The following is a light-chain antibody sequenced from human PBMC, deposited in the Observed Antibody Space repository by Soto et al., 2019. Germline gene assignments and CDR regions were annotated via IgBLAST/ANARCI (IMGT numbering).Light chain of an antibody. J-gene: IGLJ3*02. CDR1: SSNIGSNY. Sequence: QSVLTQPPSASGTPGQRVTISCSGSSSNIGSNYVYWYQQLPGTAPKLLIYRNNQRPLGVPDRFSGSKSGTSASLAISGLRSEDEADYYCAAWDDILSGWVFGGGTKVTVL. CDR3: AAWDDILSGWV. CDR2: RNN. V-gene: IGLV1-47*01.